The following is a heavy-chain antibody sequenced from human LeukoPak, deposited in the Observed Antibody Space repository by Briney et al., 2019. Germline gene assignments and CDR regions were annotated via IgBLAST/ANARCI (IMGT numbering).Heavy chain of an antibody. Sequence: PSDTLSLTCIISDDSISSSTYYWGWVRQPPGKALEWIGNIFYSGSTYYSPSLKSRVSMSVDTSKNQFSLKLSSVTAADTAVYYCARGFQQMATITGFNLWGQGILVTVSS. J-gene: IGHJ5*02. V-gene: IGHV4-39*07. CDR1: DDSISSSTYY. CDR2: IFYSGST. CDR3: ARGFQQMATITGFNL. D-gene: IGHD5-24*01.